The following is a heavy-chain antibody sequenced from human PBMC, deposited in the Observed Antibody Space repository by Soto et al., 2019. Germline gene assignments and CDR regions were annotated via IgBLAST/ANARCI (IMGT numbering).Heavy chain of an antibody. V-gene: IGHV4-31*03. CDR3: ARDTQLSQGFDP. J-gene: IGHJ5*02. CDR1: GGSISSGGYY. CDR2: IYYSGST. Sequence: QVQLQESGPGLVKPSQTLSLTCTVSGGSISSGGYYXXXXXXXPGKGLEWIGYIYYSGSTYYNPSLKSRVTISVDTSKNQFSLKLSSVTAADTAVYYCARDTQLSQGFDPWGQGTLVTVSS. D-gene: IGHD2-15*01.